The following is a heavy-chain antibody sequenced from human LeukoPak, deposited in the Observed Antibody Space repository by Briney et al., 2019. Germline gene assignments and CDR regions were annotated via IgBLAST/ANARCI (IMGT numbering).Heavy chain of an antibody. V-gene: IGHV3-23*01. CDR1: GFTFSSYS. D-gene: IGHD6-25*01. J-gene: IGHJ4*02. CDR3: ARGTGYNTGRSVDY. Sequence: PGGSLRLSCTASGFTFSSYSMTWVRQAPGKGLEWVSVISGSGGSTYYADSVKGRFTISRDNSKNTLYLLVNSLRAEDTAVYYCARGTGYNTGRSVDYWGQGTLVTVSS. CDR2: ISGSGGST.